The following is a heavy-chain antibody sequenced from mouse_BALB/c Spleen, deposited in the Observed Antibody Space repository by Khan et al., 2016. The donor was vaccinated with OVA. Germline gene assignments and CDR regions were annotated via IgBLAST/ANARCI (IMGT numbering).Heavy chain of an antibody. CDR1: GFTFSYYR. CDR2: IKVKSDNSGA. V-gene: IGHV13-2*02. Sequence: VQLVETGGGLVRPGNSLKLSCVTSGFTFSYYRMHWLRQFPGKRLEWIAVIKVKSDNSGANYAESVKGRLTISRDDSKSSVYLQMNRLRYEDTATYYGSRGGYYYGTPFNYWGQGTTLTVSS. CDR3: SRGGYYYGTPFNY. D-gene: IGHD1-1*01. J-gene: IGHJ2*01.